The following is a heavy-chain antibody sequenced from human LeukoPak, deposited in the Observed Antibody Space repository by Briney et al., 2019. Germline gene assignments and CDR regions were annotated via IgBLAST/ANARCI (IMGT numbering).Heavy chain of an antibody. D-gene: IGHD2-2*02. J-gene: IGHJ4*02. CDR2: IYHSGST. V-gene: IGHV4-4*02. CDR3: ARQGYCSSTSCYKERGPVDY. CDR1: GGSISSSNW. Sequence: PSGTLSLTCAVSGGSISSSNWWSWVRQPPGKGLEWIGEIYHSGSTNYNPSLKSRVTISVDKSKNQFSLKLSSVTAADTAVYYCARQGYCSSTSCYKERGPVDYWGQGTLVTVSS.